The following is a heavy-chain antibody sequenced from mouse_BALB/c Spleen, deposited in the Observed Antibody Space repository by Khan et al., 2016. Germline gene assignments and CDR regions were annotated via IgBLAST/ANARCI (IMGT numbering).Heavy chain of an antibody. CDR3: ARAYYGSSYFDY. D-gene: IGHD1-1*01. V-gene: IGHV3-2*02. CDR2: ISYSGST. J-gene: IGHJ2*01. CDR1: GYSITSDYA. Sequence: EVQLVESGPGLVKPSQSLSLTCTVTGYSITSDYAWNWIRQFPGNKLEWMGYISYSGSTSYNPSLKSRISITRDTSKNQFFLQLNSVTTEDTATYYCARAYYGSSYFDYWGQGTTLTVSS.